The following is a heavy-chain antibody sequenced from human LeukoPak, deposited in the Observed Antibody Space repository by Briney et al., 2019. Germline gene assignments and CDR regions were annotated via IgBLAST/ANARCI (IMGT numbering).Heavy chain of an antibody. D-gene: IGHD3-10*01. CDR1: GFTVSSSY. CDR2: IYSGGST. J-gene: IGHJ6*02. Sequence: GGSLRLSCAASGFTVSSSYMSWVRQAPGKGLEWVSVIYSGGSTYYADSVKGRFTISRHNSKNTLYLQMNSLRAEDTAVYYCARDPLWFGELDYYYYYGMDVWGQGTTVTVSS. CDR3: ARDPLWFGELDYYYYYGMDV. V-gene: IGHV3-53*04.